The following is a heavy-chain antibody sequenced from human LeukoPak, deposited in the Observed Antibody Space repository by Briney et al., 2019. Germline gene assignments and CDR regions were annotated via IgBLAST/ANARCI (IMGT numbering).Heavy chain of an antibody. V-gene: IGHV4-39*01. CDR3: ARRDCSSSWVR. CDR1: GGSISSSSYY. Sequence: SETLSLTCTVSGGSISSSSYYWGWIRQPPGKGLEWIGSIYYSGSTYYNPSLKSRVTISVDTSKNQFSLKLSSVTAADTAVYYCARRDCSSSWVRWGQGTLVTVSS. CDR2: IYYSGST. J-gene: IGHJ4*02. D-gene: IGHD6-13*01.